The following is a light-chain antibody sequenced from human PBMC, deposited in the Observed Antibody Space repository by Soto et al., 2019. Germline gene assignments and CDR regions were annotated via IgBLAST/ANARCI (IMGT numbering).Light chain of an antibody. J-gene: IGKJ2*01. CDR1: QSVTSSY. CDR2: GAA. Sequence: EIGMTQSPGTLSLSPGERATLSCRASQSVTSSYLAWYQLKPGQAPRLLIYGAASRANGTPDRFSGSGSGTDFTLTIGRLEPEDFAVYYCQQYGSSPNTFGQGTKLEIK. CDR3: QQYGSSPNT. V-gene: IGKV3-20*01.